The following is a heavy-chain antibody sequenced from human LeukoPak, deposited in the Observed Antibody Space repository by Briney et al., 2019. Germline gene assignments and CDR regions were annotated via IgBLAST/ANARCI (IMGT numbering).Heavy chain of an antibody. CDR3: AKSRTILFTRNWFDP. J-gene: IGHJ5*02. Sequence: SETLSLTCTVSGGSISSSSYYWGWIRQPPGKGLEWIGSIYYSGSTYYNPSLKSRVTISVDTSKNQFSLMLSSMTAADTAMYYCAKSRTILFTRNWFDPWGQGTLVTVSS. CDR2: IYYSGST. D-gene: IGHD3-9*01. CDR1: GGSISSSSYY. V-gene: IGHV4-39*01.